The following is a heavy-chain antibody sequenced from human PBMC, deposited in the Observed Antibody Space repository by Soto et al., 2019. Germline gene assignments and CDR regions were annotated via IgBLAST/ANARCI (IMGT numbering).Heavy chain of an antibody. J-gene: IGHJ5*02. CDR1: GFTFSSYA. CDR3: EKDLWVLWFDP. D-gene: IGHD3-16*01. V-gene: IGHV3-23*01. CDR2: ISGSGGST. Sequence: PGGSLRLSCAASGFTFSSYAMSWVRQAPGKGLEWVSAISGSGGSTYYADSVKGRFTISRDNSKNTLYLQMNSLRAADTALYYCEKDLWVLWFDPWGQGTLVTVSS.